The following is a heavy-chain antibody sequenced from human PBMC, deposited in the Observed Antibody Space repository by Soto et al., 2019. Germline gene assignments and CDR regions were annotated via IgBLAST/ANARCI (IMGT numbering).Heavy chain of an antibody. Sequence: ASVKVSCKASGYTFTSYGISWVRQAPGQGLEWMGWISAYNGNTNYAQKLQGRVTMTTDTSTSTAYMELRSLRSDDTAVYYCARVWFGDFFLTNWFAPWGQGSLVTVAS. D-gene: IGHD3-10*01. J-gene: IGHJ5*02. CDR3: ARVWFGDFFLTNWFAP. CDR1: GYTFTSYG. CDR2: ISAYNGNT. V-gene: IGHV1-18*01.